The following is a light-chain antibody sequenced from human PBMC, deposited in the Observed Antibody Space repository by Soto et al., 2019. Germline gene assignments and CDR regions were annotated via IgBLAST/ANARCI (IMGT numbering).Light chain of an antibody. CDR1: QSVRSRY. J-gene: IGKJ4*01. CDR2: DAS. V-gene: IGKV3-20*01. CDR3: QQYGSSVT. Sequence: DIVLTQSPGTLSLSPGERATLSCRASQSVRSRYLAWYQQKAGQAPRLLIYDASRRATGIPDRFSGSGSGTDFPLTISRLEPEDVAVYYCQQYGSSVTFGGGTKVEIK.